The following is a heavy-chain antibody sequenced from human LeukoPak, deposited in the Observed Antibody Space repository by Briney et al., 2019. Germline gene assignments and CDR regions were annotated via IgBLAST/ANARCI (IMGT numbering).Heavy chain of an antibody. CDR2: ISYDGSNK. CDR1: GYTFTGYY. CDR3: AKDRDMTTVTGPDY. Sequence: SCKASGYTFTGYYMHWVRQAPGKGLEWVAVISYDGSNKYYADSVKGRFTISRDYSKNTLYLQMNSLRAEDTAVYYCAKDRDMTTVTGPDYWGQGTLVTVSS. J-gene: IGHJ4*02. D-gene: IGHD4-17*01. V-gene: IGHV3-30-3*02.